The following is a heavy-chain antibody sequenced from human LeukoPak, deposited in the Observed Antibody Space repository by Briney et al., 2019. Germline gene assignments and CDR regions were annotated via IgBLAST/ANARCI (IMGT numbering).Heavy chain of an antibody. CDR3: AREYYYDSSGYYY. CDR1: GVSISSSNW. J-gene: IGHJ4*02. CDR2: IYHSGST. Sequence: SDTLSLTCAVSGVSISSSNWWSWVRQPPGKGLEWIGEIYHSGSTNYNPSLKSRVTISVDKSKNQFSLKLSSVTAADTAVYYCAREYYYDSSGYYYWGQGTLVTVSS. D-gene: IGHD3-22*01. V-gene: IGHV4-4*02.